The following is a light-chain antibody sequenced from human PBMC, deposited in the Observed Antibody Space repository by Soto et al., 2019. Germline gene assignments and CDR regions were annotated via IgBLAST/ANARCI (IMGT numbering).Light chain of an antibody. V-gene: IGKV3-20*01. Sequence: EIVLTQSPDTLSLSPGERATLSCRASQSVSSSYLAWYQQKPGQAPRLLIHGASTRATGIPARFSGSASGTDFTLTISRLEPEDFAVYYCQQYGSSPPWTFGQGTKADI. CDR3: QQYGSSPPWT. J-gene: IGKJ1*01. CDR2: GAS. CDR1: QSVSSSY.